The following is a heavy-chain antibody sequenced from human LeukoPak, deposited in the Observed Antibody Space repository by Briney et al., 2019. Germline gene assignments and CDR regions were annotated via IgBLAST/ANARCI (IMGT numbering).Heavy chain of an antibody. D-gene: IGHD1-7*01. Sequence: GSQRLSCAASGFTFSSYAMSWVRQAPGKGLEWVSAISGSGGSTYYADSVKGRFTISRDNSKNTLYLQMNSLRAEDTAVYYCAKDGDRYNWNYEGDYWGQGTLVTVSS. CDR1: GFTFSSYA. CDR2: ISGSGGST. CDR3: AKDGDRYNWNYEGDY. J-gene: IGHJ4*02. V-gene: IGHV3-23*01.